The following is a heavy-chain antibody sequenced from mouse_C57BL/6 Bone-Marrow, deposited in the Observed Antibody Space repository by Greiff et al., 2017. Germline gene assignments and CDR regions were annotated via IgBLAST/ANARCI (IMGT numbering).Heavy chain of an antibody. D-gene: IGHD1-1*01. Sequence: VQLQQPGAELVKPGASVKLSCKASGYTFTSYWMHWVKQRPGQGLEWIGMIHPNSGSTNYNEKFKSKATLTVDKSSSTAYMQLSSLTSEDSAVYYCARWYGSSYGYAMDYWGQGTSVTVSS. J-gene: IGHJ4*01. CDR2: IHPNSGST. CDR1: GYTFTSYW. V-gene: IGHV1-64*01. CDR3: ARWYGSSYGYAMDY.